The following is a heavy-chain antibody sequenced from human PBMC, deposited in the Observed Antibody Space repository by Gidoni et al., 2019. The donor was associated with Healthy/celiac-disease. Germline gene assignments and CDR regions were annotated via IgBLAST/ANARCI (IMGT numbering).Heavy chain of an antibody. V-gene: IGHV3-33*01. CDR3: AREASRQTTVTTGPYYYYGMDV. CDR2: IWYDGSNK. Sequence: QVQLVESGGGVVQPGRSLRLSCAASGFTFSSYGMHWVRQAPGKGLEWVAVIWYDGSNKYYADSVKGRFTISRDNSKNTLYLQMNSLRAEDTAVYYCAREASRQTTVTTGPYYYYGMDVWGQGTTVTVSS. CDR1: GFTFSSYG. J-gene: IGHJ6*02. D-gene: IGHD4-4*01.